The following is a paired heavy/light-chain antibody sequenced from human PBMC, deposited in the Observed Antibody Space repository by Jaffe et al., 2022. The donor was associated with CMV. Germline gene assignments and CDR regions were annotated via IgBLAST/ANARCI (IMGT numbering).Heavy chain of an antibody. CDR1: GFIFSNYD. J-gene: IGHJ5*02. V-gene: IGHV3-23*01. CDR3: AKDASSGTWIDA. Sequence: EVQLLESGGGLVQPGGSLRLSCVASGFIFSNYDMTWVRQAPGKGLEWVSSISASGGSVYNADSAKGRFTISRDNSQNTVYLQVSGLRAEDTAIYYCAKDASSGTWIDAWGLGTLVTVSS. D-gene: IGHD6-19*01. CDR2: ISASGGSV.
Light chain of an antibody. CDR2: LNGDGSH. J-gene: IGLJ7*01. Sequence: QLELTQSPSASASLGASVKLTCTLSSGHSTYAIAWHQQLPGKGPRYLMKLNGDGSHNRGDGIPDRFSGSSSGAERYLIISSLQSEDEADYYCQTWGKTFLAVFGGGTHLTVL. CDR3: QTWGKTFLAV. CDR1: SGHSTYA. V-gene: IGLV4-69*01.